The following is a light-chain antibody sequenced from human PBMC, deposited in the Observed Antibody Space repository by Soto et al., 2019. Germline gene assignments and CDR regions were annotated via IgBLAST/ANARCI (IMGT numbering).Light chain of an antibody. V-gene: IGKV1-5*03. CDR3: QQYDSFWT. J-gene: IGKJ1*01. CDR2: KAS. CDR1: QSISSW. Sequence: DIHNTQSPSTLSASVGDRVTITCRASQSISSWLAWYQQRPGKAPKLLIYKASNLESGVPSRFSGSGSGTKFTLTISSLQPDDFATYFCQQYDSFWTFGQGTKV.